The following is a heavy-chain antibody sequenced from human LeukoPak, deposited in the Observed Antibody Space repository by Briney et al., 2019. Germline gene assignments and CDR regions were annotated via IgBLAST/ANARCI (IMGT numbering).Heavy chain of an antibody. D-gene: IGHD3-10*01. CDR1: GYTFTSYA. J-gene: IGHJ4*02. CDR2: INAGNGNT. V-gene: IGHV1-3*01. Sequence: ASVKVSCKASGYTFTSYAMHWVRQAPGQRLEWMGWINAGNGNTKYSQKFQGRVTITRDTSASTAYMELSSLGSEDTAVYYCARALITMVRGVMIPPLGYWGQGTLVTVSS. CDR3: ARALITMVRGVMIPPLGY.